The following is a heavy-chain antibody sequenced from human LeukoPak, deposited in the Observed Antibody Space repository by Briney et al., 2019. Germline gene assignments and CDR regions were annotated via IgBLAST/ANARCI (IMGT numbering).Heavy chain of an antibody. CDR2: INHSGST. CDR3: AIILPAPDYSDYERHY. V-gene: IGHV4-34*01. J-gene: IGHJ4*02. CDR1: GGSFSGYY. Sequence: SETLSLTCAVYGGSFSGYYWSWIRQPPGKGLEWIGEINHSGSTNYNPSLKSRVTISVDTSKNQFSLKLSSVTAADTAVYYCAIILPAPDYSDYERHYWGQGTLVTVSS. D-gene: IGHD4-11*01.